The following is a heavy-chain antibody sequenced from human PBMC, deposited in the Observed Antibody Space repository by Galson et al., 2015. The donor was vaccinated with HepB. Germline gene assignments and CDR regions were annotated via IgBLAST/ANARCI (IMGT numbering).Heavy chain of an antibody. CDR1: DSTFSSYT. CDR3: ARTKFGSGAYWTFDT. D-gene: IGHD4/OR15-4a*01. V-gene: IGHV3-48*04. Sequence: SLRLSCAASDSTFSSYTMNWVRQTPGKGLQWLSYISTNGATIHYADSVKGRFTISRDNAKNTMWLQMNSLGAEDTAVYYCARTKFGSGAYWTFDTWGPGTLVTVSS. CDR2: ISTNGATI. J-gene: IGHJ3*02.